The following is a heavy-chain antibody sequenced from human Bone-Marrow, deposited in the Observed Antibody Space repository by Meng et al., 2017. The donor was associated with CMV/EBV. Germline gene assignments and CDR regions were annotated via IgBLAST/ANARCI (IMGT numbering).Heavy chain of an antibody. Sequence: ASVKVSCKASGYTFTGYYMHWVRQAPGQGLEWMGWINPNSGGTNYAQKLQGRVTMTTDTSTSTAYMELRSLRSDDTAVYYCARDSPRSGWYYYYYGMDVWGQGTTVTVSS. J-gene: IGHJ6*02. CDR1: GYTFTGYY. V-gene: IGHV1-2*02. CDR2: INPNSGGT. CDR3: ARDSPRSGWYYYYYGMDV. D-gene: IGHD6-19*01.